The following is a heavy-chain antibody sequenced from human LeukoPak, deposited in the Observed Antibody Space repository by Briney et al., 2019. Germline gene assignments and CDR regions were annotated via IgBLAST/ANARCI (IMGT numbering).Heavy chain of an antibody. V-gene: IGHV1-18*01. CDR2: ISAYNGNT. CDR1: GYTFTSYG. CDR3: ARDCSSTSCYPNWFDP. D-gene: IGHD2-2*01. J-gene: IGHJ5*02. Sequence: ASVKVSCKASGYTFTSYGISWVRQAPGQGLEWMGWISAYNGNTNYAQKLQGRVTMTTDTSTSTAYMELRSLRSGDTAVYYCARDCSSTSCYPNWFDPWGQGTLVTVSS.